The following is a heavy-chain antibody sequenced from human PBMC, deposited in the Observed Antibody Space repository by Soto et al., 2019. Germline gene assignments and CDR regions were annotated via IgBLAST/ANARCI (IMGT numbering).Heavy chain of an antibody. J-gene: IGHJ6*02. V-gene: IGHV3-23*01. CDR1: GFIFSNSA. CDR3: AKRSGPYYYYAMDV. Sequence: GGSLRLSCAASGFIFSNSAMSWVRQAPGKGLEWVAGISGGGGSTYYADSVKGRFTISRDNSRNTLYLHMNSLRAEDTALYYCAKRSGPYYYYAMDVWGQGTTVTVSS. CDR2: ISGGGGST.